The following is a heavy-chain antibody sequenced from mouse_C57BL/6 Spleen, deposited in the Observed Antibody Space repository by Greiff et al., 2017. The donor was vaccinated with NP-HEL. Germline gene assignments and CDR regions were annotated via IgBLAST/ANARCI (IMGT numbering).Heavy chain of an antibody. CDR3: ARQGWLLRGWYFDV. Sequence: DVMLVESGGGLVKPGGSLKLSCAASGFTFSSYTMSWVRQTPEKRLEWVATISGGGGNTYYPDSVKGRFTISRDNAKNTLYLQMSRLSSEDTALYYCARQGWLLRGWYFDVWGTGTTVTVSS. CDR2: ISGGGGNT. CDR1: GFTFSSYT. J-gene: IGHJ1*03. D-gene: IGHD2-3*01. V-gene: IGHV5-9*01.